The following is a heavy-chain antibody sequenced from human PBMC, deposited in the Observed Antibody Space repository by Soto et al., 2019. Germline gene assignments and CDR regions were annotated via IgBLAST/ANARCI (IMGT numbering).Heavy chain of an antibody. V-gene: IGHV4-59*08. Sequence: SETLSLTCTVSGGSISSYYWSWIRQPPGKGLEWIGYIYYSGSTNYNPSLKSRVTISVDTSKNQFSLKLSSVTAADTAVYYCARQVFKWFDPWGQGTLVTVAS. CDR3: ARQVFKWFDP. D-gene: IGHD1-20*01. CDR2: IYYSGST. J-gene: IGHJ5*02. CDR1: GGSISSYY.